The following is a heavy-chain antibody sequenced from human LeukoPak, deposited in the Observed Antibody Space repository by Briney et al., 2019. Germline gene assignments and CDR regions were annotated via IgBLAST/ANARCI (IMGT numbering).Heavy chain of an antibody. Sequence: SETLSLTCAVSGGSISSGGYSWSWIRQPPGKGLEWIGYIYHSGSTYYNPSLKSRVTVSVDRSKNQFSLNLNSVTAADTAVYYCARDGSGRGAGLFDYWGQGTLVTVPS. CDR2: IYHSGST. V-gene: IGHV4-30-2*01. CDR1: GGSISSGGYS. CDR3: ARDGSGRGAGLFDY. D-gene: IGHD3-10*01. J-gene: IGHJ4*02.